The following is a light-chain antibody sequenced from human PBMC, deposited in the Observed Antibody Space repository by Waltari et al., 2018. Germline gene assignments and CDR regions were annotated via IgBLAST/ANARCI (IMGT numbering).Light chain of an antibody. Sequence: EIVLTQSPGTLSLSPGERATLSCRASQSVSSSYLAWYQQKPGPAPRLLLYGASNRATGVPDRFIGSASGTGFTLTISSLESEDFAVYHCQQYGSLPYTFGQGTKLEIK. J-gene: IGKJ2*01. CDR1: QSVSSSY. V-gene: IGKV3-20*01. CDR2: GAS. CDR3: QQYGSLPYT.